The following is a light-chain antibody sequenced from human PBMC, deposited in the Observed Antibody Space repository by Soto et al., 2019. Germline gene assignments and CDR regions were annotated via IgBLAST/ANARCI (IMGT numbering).Light chain of an antibody. CDR2: DTS. J-gene: IGLJ1*01. Sequence: QAVVTQEPSLTVSPGGTVTLTCTSSTGAVTTGYYPTWFQQKPGQGTRALIYDTSKKHSWTPARFSGSLLGGKAALTLSGVQPADEAEYYCLLYYGGVYVFGTGTKVTVL. CDR3: LLYYGGVYV. V-gene: IGLV7-43*01. CDR1: TGAVTTGYY.